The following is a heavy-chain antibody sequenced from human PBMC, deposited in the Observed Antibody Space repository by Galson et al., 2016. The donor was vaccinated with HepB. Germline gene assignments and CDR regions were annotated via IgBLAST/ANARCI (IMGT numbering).Heavy chain of an antibody. CDR2: ISQTGYP. CDR1: GGSINSYY. V-gene: IGHV4-59*01. D-gene: IGHD2-8*01. CDR3: ARTSGTNYYHYGMDS. J-gene: IGHJ6*02. Sequence: ATLSLTCAVSGGSINSYYWNWLRQPPGKGLEWIGLISQTGYPIYRPSLMRRVTISIDTSKTHFSLNLSPVTAADTAVCYCARTSGTNYYHYGMDSWGQGTTVTVSS.